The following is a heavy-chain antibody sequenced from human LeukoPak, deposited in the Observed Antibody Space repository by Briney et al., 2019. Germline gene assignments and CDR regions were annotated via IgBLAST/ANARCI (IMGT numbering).Heavy chain of an antibody. D-gene: IGHD1-14*01. V-gene: IGHV6-1*01. Sequence: SQTLSLTCAISGDIVSSNSAAWNWIRQSPSRGLEWLGRTYYRAKWYNDYAVSVQSRINIKPDTSKNQFSLQLNSVTPEDTAEYYCARQSTTNSRYYGMDVWGQGTTVIVSS. CDR1: GDIVSSNSAA. J-gene: IGHJ6*02. CDR3: ARQSTTNSRYYGMDV. CDR2: TYYRAKWYN.